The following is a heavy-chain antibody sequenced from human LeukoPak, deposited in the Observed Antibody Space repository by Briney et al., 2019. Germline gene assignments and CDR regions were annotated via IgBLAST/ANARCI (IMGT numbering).Heavy chain of an antibody. CDR1: GFTFSSYG. V-gene: IGHV3-30*18. CDR2: ISYDGSNK. CDR3: AKALYDFWSGYPEYNWFDP. D-gene: IGHD3-3*01. Sequence: GGSLRLSCAASGFTFSSYGMHWVRQAPGKGLEWVAVISYDGSNKYYADSVKGRFTISRDNSKNTLYLQMNGLRAEDTAVYYCAKALYDFWSGYPEYNWFDPWGQGTLVTVSS. J-gene: IGHJ5*02.